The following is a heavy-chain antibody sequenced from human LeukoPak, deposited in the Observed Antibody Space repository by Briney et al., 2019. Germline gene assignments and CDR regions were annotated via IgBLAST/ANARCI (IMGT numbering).Heavy chain of an antibody. Sequence: SETLSLICTVSGDSISSYYWHWIRQPPGKRLEWIGYIHYSGSTNYNPSLKSRLVTSVDTSKNQFSLRLSSVTAADTAVYYCARGRGSYFDYWGQGTLVTVSS. CDR3: ARGRGSYFDY. D-gene: IGHD3-16*01. CDR2: IHYSGST. CDR1: GDSISSYY. V-gene: IGHV4-59*01. J-gene: IGHJ4*02.